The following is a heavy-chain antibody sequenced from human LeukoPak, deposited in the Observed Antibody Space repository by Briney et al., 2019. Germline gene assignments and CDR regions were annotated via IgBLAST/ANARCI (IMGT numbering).Heavy chain of an antibody. CDR3: ARHRAYYDSGPFDY. Sequence: PSETLSLTCVGSVVSISSSYWSWIRQPPGKGLEWIGYIFYSGSTHSNPSLRSRVTISMDTSNNQFSLKLTSVTAADTAVYYCARHRAYYDSGPFDYWGQGSLVTVSS. V-gene: IGHV4-59*08. CDR1: VVSISSSY. J-gene: IGHJ4*02. CDR2: IFYSGST. D-gene: IGHD3-16*01.